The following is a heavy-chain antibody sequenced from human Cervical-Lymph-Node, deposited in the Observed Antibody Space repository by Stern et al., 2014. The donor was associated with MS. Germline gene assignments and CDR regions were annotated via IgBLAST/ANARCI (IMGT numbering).Heavy chain of an antibody. Sequence: EVQLVESGGALVQPGGSLRLSCAASGFTFSAHWMPWVRQAPGKGRMWVSRVKSDGSVTEYADSVKGRFTISRDNAKNTLNLQMNSLRAEDTAVYYCAREGYWSLDYWGQGTLVTVSS. CDR1: GFTFSAHW. CDR2: VKSDGSVT. J-gene: IGHJ4*02. V-gene: IGHV3-74*03. D-gene: IGHD3-22*01. CDR3: AREGYWSLDY.